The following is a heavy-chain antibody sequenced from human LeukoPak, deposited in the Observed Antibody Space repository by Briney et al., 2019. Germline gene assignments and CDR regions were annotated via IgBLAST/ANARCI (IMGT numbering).Heavy chain of an antibody. J-gene: IGHJ3*02. D-gene: IGHD3-22*01. CDR2: IYYSGST. Sequence: SETLSLTCTVSGGSISSYYWSWIRQPPGKGLEWIGYIYYSGSTNYNPSLKSRVTISVATSKNQFSLKLSSVTAADTAVYYWAGRGNYFDSSGYRLYVFDIWGKGTMVTVSS. CDR3: AGRGNYFDSSGYRLYVFDI. CDR1: GGSISSYY. V-gene: IGHV4-59*01.